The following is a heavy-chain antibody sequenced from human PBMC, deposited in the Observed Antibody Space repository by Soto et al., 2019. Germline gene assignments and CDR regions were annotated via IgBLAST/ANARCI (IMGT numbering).Heavy chain of an antibody. Sequence: ASVKVSWKVSGYTLTELCMHWVRQAPGKGLEWMGGFDPEDGETIYAQKFQGRITMTEDTSTDTADLEVSRLRSGDTAVYYCATAHSSSAGQFDYRGQGSLVIVSA. CDR2: FDPEDGET. D-gene: IGHD6-6*01. CDR1: GYTLTELC. V-gene: IGHV1-24*01. J-gene: IGHJ4*01. CDR3: ATAHSSSAGQFDY.